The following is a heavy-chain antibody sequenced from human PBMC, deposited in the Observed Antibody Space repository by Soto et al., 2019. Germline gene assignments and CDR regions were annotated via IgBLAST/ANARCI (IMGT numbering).Heavy chain of an antibody. J-gene: IGHJ4*01. V-gene: IGHV4-30-2*01. Sequence: LTCAYHGGTVNSAGYSWSWLLQTPRKDLEWIGYIYPRGSTYYNPSLKSRVTISVDRSKNQFSLKLSSVTAADTAVYYCDRAVERGDSSGYDGADFDYWGHGTPVPVSP. CDR2: IYPRGST. CDR3: DRAVERGDSSGYDGADFDY. CDR1: GGTVNSAGYS. D-gene: IGHD3-22*01.